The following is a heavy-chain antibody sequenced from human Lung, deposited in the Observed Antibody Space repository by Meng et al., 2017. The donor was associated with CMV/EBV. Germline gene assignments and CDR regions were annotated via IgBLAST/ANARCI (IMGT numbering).Heavy chain of an antibody. J-gene: IGHJ3*01. CDR3: ARDRLFDL. V-gene: IGHV3-30-3*01. Sequence: SCAASGFTFSNYILHWVRQAPGKGLEWLTFISYDVTKKYYADSVKGRFTISRDNSKNTVYLQMNSLRAEDTALYYCARDRLFDLWGHGTVVTVSS. CDR2: ISYDVTKK. CDR1: GFTFSNYI.